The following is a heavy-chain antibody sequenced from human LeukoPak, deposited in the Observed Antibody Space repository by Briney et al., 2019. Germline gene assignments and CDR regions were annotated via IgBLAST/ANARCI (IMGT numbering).Heavy chain of an antibody. CDR1: GGSISSYY. CDR3: ARHPLAVAEFDY. D-gene: IGHD6-19*01. V-gene: IGHV4-59*08. J-gene: IGHJ4*02. Sequence: HPSETLSLTCTVSGGSISSYYWSWIRQPPGKGLEWIGYIYYSGSTNYNPSLKSRVTISVDTSKNQFPLKLSSVTAADTAVYYCARHPLAVAEFDYWGQGTLVTVSS. CDR2: IYYSGST.